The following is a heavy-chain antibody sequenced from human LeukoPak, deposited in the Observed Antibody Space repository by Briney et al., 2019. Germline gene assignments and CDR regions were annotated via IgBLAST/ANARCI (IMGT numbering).Heavy chain of an antibody. V-gene: IGHV4-4*07. CDR2: IYSTGST. J-gene: IGHJ4*02. D-gene: IGHD6-13*01. CDR1: GSSISSYY. CDR3: ARQIASAGTAGFDF. Sequence: SETLSLTCTVSGSSISSYYWSWIRQPAGKGLEWIGRIYSTGSTNYNPSLKSRVTMSVDTSKNQFSLRLRSVTAADTAVYYCARQIASAGTAGFDFWGQGALVTVSS.